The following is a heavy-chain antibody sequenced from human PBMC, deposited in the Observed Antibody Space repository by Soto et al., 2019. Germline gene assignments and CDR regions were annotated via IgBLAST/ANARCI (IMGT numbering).Heavy chain of an antibody. D-gene: IGHD3-9*01. J-gene: IGHJ4*02. Sequence: GGSLRLSCAASGFTFKNYAMNWVRQAPGKGLEWVAVISYDGSIEFYADSVKGRFTISRDDFKNTMFLQMGSLRVEDTAVYYCARGFRDFDWRLPLGYWGQGTLVTVT. V-gene: IGHV3-30-3*01. CDR3: ARGFRDFDWRLPLGY. CDR1: GFTFKNYA. CDR2: ISYDGSIE.